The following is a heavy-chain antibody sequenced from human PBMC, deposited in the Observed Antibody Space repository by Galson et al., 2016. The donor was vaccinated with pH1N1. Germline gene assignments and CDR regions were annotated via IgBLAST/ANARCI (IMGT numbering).Heavy chain of an antibody. CDR3: ARESLEWLIISGDRVERNWFDP. Sequence: TLSLTCTVSGGSISSDSDYWNWIRQPAGKGLEWIGSVSGTGSTNYNPSLKSRVTISIDTSKNQFSLKMASVTAADTAVYFCARESLEWLIISGDRVERNWFDPCGHGTLVTVSS. J-gene: IGHJ5*02. D-gene: IGHD3-3*01. V-gene: IGHV4-61*02. CDR1: GGSISSDSDY. CDR2: VSGTGST.